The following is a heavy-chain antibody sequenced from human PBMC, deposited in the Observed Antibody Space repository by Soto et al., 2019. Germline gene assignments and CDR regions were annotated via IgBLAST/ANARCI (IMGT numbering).Heavy chain of an antibody. J-gene: IGHJ5*02. CDR1: GGSISSSSYY. D-gene: IGHD6-13*01. CDR2: IYYSGST. Sequence: PSETLSLTCTVSGGSISSSSYYWGWIRQPPGKGLEWIGSIYYSGSTYYNPSLKSRVTISVDTSKNQFSLKLSSVTAADTAVYYCARTYSSSWYGGRWFDPWGQGTLVTVSS. CDR3: ARTYSSSWYGGRWFDP. V-gene: IGHV4-39*01.